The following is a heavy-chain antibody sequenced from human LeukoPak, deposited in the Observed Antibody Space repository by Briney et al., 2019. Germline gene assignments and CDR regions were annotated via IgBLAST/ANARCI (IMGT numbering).Heavy chain of an antibody. CDR3: ARVAKERVGGVYYFDY. CDR2: IGTAGDT. J-gene: IGHJ4*02. D-gene: IGHD1-1*01. CDR1: GFTFSDYD. V-gene: IGHV3-13*01. Sequence: PGGSLGLSCAASGFTFSDYDMHWVRLATGKGLEWVSAIGTAGDTYYTGSVKGRFTISRENAKNSLYLQMNSLRAGDTAVYYCARVAKERVGGVYYFDYWGQGTLVTVSS.